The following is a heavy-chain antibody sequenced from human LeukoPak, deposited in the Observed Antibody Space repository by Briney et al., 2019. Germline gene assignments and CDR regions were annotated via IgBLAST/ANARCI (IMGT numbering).Heavy chain of an antibody. J-gene: IGHJ4*02. CDR1: GGSISSYY. V-gene: IGHV4-59*01. Sequence: SETLSLTCTVSGGSISSYYWSWIRQPPGKGLEWIGYIYYSGSTNYNPSLKSRVTISVDTSKNQFSLKLSSVTAADTAVYYCARGFGYSYGYWGQGTLVTVSS. CDR3: ARGFGYSYGY. CDR2: IYYSGST. D-gene: IGHD5-18*01.